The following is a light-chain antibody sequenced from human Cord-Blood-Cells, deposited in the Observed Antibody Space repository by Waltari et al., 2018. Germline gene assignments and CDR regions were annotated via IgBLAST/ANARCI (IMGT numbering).Light chain of an antibody. J-gene: IGKJ3*01. CDR1: QSVSRY. V-gene: IGKV3-11*01. Sequence: ELVLTQSPPTLSLSPGERATLSCRASQSVSRYLAWYQQKPGQAPRLLIYDASNRATGIPARFSGSGSGTDFTLTISSLEPEDFAVYYCQQRSNWPTFGPGTKVDIK. CDR2: DAS. CDR3: QQRSNWPT.